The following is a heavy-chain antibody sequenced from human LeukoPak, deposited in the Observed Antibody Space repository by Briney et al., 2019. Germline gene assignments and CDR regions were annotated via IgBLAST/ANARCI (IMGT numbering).Heavy chain of an antibody. CDR2: FDPEDGET. Sequence: ASVKVSCKXSGYTLTELSMHWVRQAPGKGLEWMGGFDPEDGETIYAQKFQGRVIVTEDTSTDTAYMELSSLRSEDTAVYYCATERGSVRSTFDYWGQGTLVTVSS. D-gene: IGHD1-26*01. CDR1: GYTLTELS. CDR3: ATERGSVRSTFDY. J-gene: IGHJ4*02. V-gene: IGHV1-24*01.